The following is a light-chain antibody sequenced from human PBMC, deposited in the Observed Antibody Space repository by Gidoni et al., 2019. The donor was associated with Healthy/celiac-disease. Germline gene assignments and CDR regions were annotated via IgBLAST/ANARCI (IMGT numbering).Light chain of an antibody. J-gene: IGKJ3*01. V-gene: IGKV1-33*01. CDR1: QDISNY. CDR2: DAS. Sequence: IQMTQSPSSLSASVGERVTITCQASQDISNYLKWYQQKPGKAPKLLIYDASNLETGVPSRFSGSGSGTDFTFTISSLQPEDIATYYCQQYDNLTFTFGPGTKVDIK. CDR3: QQYDNLTFT.